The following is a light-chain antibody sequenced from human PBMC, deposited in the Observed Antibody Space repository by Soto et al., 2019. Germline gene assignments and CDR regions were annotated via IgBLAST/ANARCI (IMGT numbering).Light chain of an antibody. J-gene: IGLJ2*01. V-gene: IGLV1-44*01. Sequence: QSVLTQPPSASGTPGQRVTISCSGSRSNIGTYTVNWYQQLPGTAPTLLIFRNHQRPSGVPDRFSGSKSGTSASLAISGPQSEDEADHYCAAWDDSLRAVVFGGGTKLTVL. CDR2: RNH. CDR1: RSNIGTYT. CDR3: AAWDDSLRAVV.